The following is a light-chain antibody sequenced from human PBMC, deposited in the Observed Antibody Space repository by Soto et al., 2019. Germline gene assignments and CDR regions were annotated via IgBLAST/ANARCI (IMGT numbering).Light chain of an antibody. CDR2: GAS. CDR3: QQYNNWPPYP. Sequence: EVVMTQSPATLSVSPGERATLSCRASQSVSSQLAWYQQKPGQAPRLLIYGASTRATGIPVRFSGSGSGTEFTLTISSLQSEDFAVYYCQQYNNWPPYPFGQGTKVDIK. V-gene: IGKV3-15*01. CDR1: QSVSSQ. J-gene: IGKJ2*01.